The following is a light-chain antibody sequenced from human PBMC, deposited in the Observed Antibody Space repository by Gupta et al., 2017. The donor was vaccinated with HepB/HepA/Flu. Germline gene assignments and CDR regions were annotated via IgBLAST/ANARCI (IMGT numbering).Light chain of an antibody. Sequence: QSAPTQPPSASGSPGQSVTISCTGTSSDIGAYNLVSWYQQHPGKAPKLIIYDVFQRPSGVPDRFSGSKSGNTASLTVSGLQAEEEADYYCFSYAGNDNWVFGGGTKVTVL. CDR3: FSYAGNDNWV. J-gene: IGLJ1*01. CDR1: SSDIGAYNL. V-gene: IGLV2-8*01. CDR2: DVF.